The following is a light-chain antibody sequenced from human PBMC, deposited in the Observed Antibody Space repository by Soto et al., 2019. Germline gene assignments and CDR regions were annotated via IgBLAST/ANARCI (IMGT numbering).Light chain of an antibody. V-gene: IGKV3-20*01. CDR2: GAS. CDR1: QNILSN. Sequence: EIVTTQSPATLSVSPGERATLSCRASQNILSNLAWYQQKPGQAPRLLIYGASNRATGIPDRFSGSGSGTDFTLTISRLEPEDFAVYYCQQYGSSGTFGQGTKVDIK. J-gene: IGKJ1*01. CDR3: QQYGSSGT.